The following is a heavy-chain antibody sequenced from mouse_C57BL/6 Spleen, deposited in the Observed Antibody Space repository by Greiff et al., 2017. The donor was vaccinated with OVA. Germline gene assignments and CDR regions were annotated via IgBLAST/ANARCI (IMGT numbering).Heavy chain of an antibody. CDR3: AREGVGSSYGYFDY. CDR1: GYTFTSYW. J-gene: IGHJ2*01. D-gene: IGHD1-1*01. Sequence: QVQLKQPGAELVRPGSSVKLSCKASGYTFTSYWMHWVKQRPIQGLEWIGNIDPSDSETHYNQKFKDKATLTVDKSSSTAYMQLSSLTSEDSAVYYCAREGVGSSYGYFDYWGQGTTLTVSS. CDR2: IDPSDSET. V-gene: IGHV1-52*01.